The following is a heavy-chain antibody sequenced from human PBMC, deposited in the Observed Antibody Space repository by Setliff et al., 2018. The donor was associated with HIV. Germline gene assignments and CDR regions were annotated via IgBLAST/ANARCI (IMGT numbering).Heavy chain of an antibody. V-gene: IGHV4-38-2*01. Sequence: SETLSLTCAVSGYSISSGHYWGWIRQPPGKGLEWIGSIYHSGTTYDNPSLKSRVTILVDTSKDQFSLKLSSVTAADTAVYYCARHGAYEAYYDYMDVWGKGTTVTVSS. J-gene: IGHJ6*03. CDR1: GYSISSGHY. D-gene: IGHD5-12*01. CDR3: ARHGAYEAYYDYMDV. CDR2: IYHSGTT.